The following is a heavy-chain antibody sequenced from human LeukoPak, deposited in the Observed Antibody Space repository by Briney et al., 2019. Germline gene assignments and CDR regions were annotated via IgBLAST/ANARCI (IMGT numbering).Heavy chain of an antibody. V-gene: IGHV1-18*01. CDR2: ISAYNGNT. D-gene: IGHD3-10*01. CDR3: AREIRGYYGSGSYPTWFDP. CDR1: GYTFTSYG. J-gene: IGHJ5*02. Sequence: ASVKVSCKASGYTFTSYGISWVRQAPGQGLEWMGWISAYNGNTNYAQKFQGRVTMTRDTSISTAYMELSRLRSDDTAVYYCAREIRGYYGSGSYPTWFDPWGQGTLVTVSS.